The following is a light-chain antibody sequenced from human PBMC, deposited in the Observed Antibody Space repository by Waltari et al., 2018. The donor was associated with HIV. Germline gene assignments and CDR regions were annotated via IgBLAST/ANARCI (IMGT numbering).Light chain of an antibody. Sequence: DMVMTQTQLSLSVTPGQPASISGRSSQSLLHSNGKTYLYWYLQKPGQPPPLLVYEVSDRFSGVPDRFSGSGSGTDFPLKISRVESEDVGVYYCMQSLQFPLTFGPGTKVDIK. CDR2: EVS. J-gene: IGKJ3*01. V-gene: IGKV2D-29*01. CDR1: QSLLHSNGKTY. CDR3: MQSLQFPLT.